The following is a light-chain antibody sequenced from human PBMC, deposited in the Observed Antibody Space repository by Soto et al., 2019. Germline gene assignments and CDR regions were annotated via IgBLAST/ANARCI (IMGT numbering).Light chain of an antibody. Sequence: EIVLNQSPATLSLSPGERATLSRRASQSVSSYLAWYQQKPGQAPRLLIYDASNRATGIPARFSGSGSGTDFTLTINSLEPEDFAVYYCQQRSNWPSITFGQGTRLEI. V-gene: IGKV3-11*01. CDR3: QQRSNWPSIT. CDR2: DAS. CDR1: QSVSSY. J-gene: IGKJ5*01.